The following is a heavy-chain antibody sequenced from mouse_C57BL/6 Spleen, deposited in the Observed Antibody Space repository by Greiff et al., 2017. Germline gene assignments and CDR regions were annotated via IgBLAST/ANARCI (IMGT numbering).Heavy chain of an antibody. J-gene: IGHJ2*02. CDR3: AYGSSLDYFDY. D-gene: IGHD1-1*01. V-gene: IGHV5-17*01. CDR1: GFTFSDYG. Sequence: EVQGVESGGGLVKPGGSLKLSCAASGFTFSDYGMHWVRQAPEKGLEWVAYISRGSSTIYYADKVKGRFTISRDNAKNTLFLQMTSLSSEDTAMYYCAYGSSLDYFDYGGQGTSVTVSA. CDR2: ISRGSSTI.